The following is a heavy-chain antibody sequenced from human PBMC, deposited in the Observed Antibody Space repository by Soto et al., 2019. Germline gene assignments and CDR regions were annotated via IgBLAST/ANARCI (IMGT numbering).Heavy chain of an antibody. CDR2: FIPVYRTL. V-gene: IGHV1-69*13. CDR1: GGSFGNSA. D-gene: IGHD3-3*01. J-gene: IGHJ4*02. CDR3: ATGVIWIGYFTVDS. Sequence: GASVKVSCKASGGSFGNSAINWVRQTPGQGLEWLGGFIPVYRTLNYAQKFQGRVKITADESTGTAYMTLSSLASDDTAVYYCATGVIWIGYFTVDSWGQGTRVTVSS.